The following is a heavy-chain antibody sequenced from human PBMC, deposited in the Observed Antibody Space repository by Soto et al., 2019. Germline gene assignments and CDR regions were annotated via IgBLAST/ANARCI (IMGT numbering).Heavy chain of an antibody. CDR2: INSAGSRT. V-gene: IGHV3-74*01. CDR1: GFTFSSYW. CDR3: ARDASQSIAGAGTVSTYGMDV. J-gene: IGHJ6*02. D-gene: IGHD6-19*01. Sequence: RRSCSASGFTFSSYWMHWVRKAPGKGLVWVSHINSAGSRTSYSDSVKCGFTMSRDNVKNTLHLQMNSLRAQDTAVYYCARDASQSIAGAGTVSTYGMDVWDQGTTVAASS.